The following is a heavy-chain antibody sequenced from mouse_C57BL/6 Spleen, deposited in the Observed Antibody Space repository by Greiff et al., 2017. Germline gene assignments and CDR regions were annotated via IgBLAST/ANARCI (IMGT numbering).Heavy chain of an antibody. V-gene: IGHV1-26*01. Sequence: VQLQQSGPELVKPGASVKISCKASGYTFTDYYMNWVKQSHGKSLEWIGDINPNNGGTSYNQKFKGKATLTVDKSSSTAYMELRSLTSEDSAVYYCARGGSYDYVSWFAYWGQGTLVTVSA. CDR3: ARGGSYDYVSWFAY. J-gene: IGHJ3*01. D-gene: IGHD2-4*01. CDR1: GYTFTDYY. CDR2: INPNNGGT.